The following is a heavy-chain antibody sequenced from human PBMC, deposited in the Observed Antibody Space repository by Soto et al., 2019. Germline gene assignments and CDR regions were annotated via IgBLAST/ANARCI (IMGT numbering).Heavy chain of an antibody. Sequence: EVQLLESGGGLVQPGGSLRLSCAASGFTFSSYAMSWVRQAPGKGLEWVSGINDSGSRIHYADSVKGRFTISRDNSKNTLYLQMNSLSAEDTAVYYCAKDPGWGTSFDCRGQGTLVTVSS. CDR2: INDSGSRI. CDR3: AKDPGWGTSFDC. V-gene: IGHV3-23*01. J-gene: IGHJ4*02. D-gene: IGHD2-8*02. CDR1: GFTFSSYA.